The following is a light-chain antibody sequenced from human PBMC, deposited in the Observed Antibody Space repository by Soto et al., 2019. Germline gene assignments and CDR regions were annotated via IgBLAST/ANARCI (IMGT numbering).Light chain of an antibody. J-gene: IGKJ1*01. V-gene: IGKV3-11*01. CDR2: DAS. CDR3: QQRVNRPLT. CDR1: QSVNIY. Sequence: EIVLTQSPATLSLSPGERATLSCRTSQSVNIYLAWYQQKPGQAPRLLIYDASNRATGIPARFSGSGSGTDFTLTITSLEPADFAVYYCQQRVNRPLTFGQGNKVEIK.